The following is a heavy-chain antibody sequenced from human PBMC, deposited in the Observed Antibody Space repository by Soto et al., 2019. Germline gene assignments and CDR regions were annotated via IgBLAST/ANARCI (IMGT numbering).Heavy chain of an antibody. V-gene: IGHV4-59*01. D-gene: IGHD3-9*01. CDR2: IYNSGNI. CDR1: GVSINNNY. J-gene: IGHJ4*02. Sequence: SETLSLTCTVSGVSINNNYWSWIRQPPGKGLEWIGYIYNSGNINYNPSLNSRVTMSVDTSKNQFSLNLTSVTAADTAVYYCANLRYFEWSLDYWGQGTLVTVSS. CDR3: ANLRYFEWSLDY.